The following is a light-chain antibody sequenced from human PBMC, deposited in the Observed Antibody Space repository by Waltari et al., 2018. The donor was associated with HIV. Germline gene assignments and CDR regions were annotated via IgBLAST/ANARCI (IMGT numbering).Light chain of an antibody. J-gene: IGLJ1*01. V-gene: IGLV2-11*01. CDR2: DVS. Sequence: QSALTQPRSVSGSPGQSVTISCTGTSSDVGNYNYLSWYQQHPGKAPKLMIYDVSKRPSGVPDRFSGSKSGNTASLTISGLQAEDEADYYCCSYAGSYVFGIGTEVTVL. CDR1: SSDVGNYNY. CDR3: CSYAGSYV.